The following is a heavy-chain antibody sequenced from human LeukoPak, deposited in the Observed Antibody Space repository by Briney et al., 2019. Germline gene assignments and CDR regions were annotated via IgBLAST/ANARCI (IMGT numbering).Heavy chain of an antibody. V-gene: IGHV4-34*01. D-gene: IGHD4-11*01. J-gene: IGHJ4*02. CDR1: GGSFGGYY. CDR3: ARGSVLQVDS. CDR2: INHSGTT. Sequence: SETLSLTCTVYGGSFGGYYWSWIRQPPGKGLELIGEINHSGTTNYNPSLKSRVTISVDTSKNQFSLKMSSVTAADTAVYFCARGSVLQVDSWGQGTLVTVSS.